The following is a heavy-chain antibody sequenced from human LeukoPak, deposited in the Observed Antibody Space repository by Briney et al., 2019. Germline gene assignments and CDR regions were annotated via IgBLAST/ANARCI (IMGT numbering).Heavy chain of an antibody. V-gene: IGHV3-30-3*01. Sequence: GRSLRLSCAASGFTFSSYAMHWVRQAPGKGLEWVAVISYDGSNKYYADSVKGRFTISRDNSKNTLYLQMNSLRDEDTAVYYCARGYFTSLPGPHHGMDVWGQGTTITVSS. CDR2: ISYDGSNK. CDR1: GFTFSSYA. J-gene: IGHJ6*02. CDR3: ARGYFTSLPGPHHGMDV. D-gene: IGHD2-2*01.